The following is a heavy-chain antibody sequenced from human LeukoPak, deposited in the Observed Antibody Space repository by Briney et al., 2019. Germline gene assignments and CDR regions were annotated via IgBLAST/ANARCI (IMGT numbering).Heavy chain of an antibody. Sequence: PSETLSLTCTVSGGSISSYYWSWIRQPPGKGLEWIGYIYYSGSTNYNPSLKSRVTISVDTSKNQFSLKLSSVTAADTAVYYCARGIAVVAFDYWGQGTLVTVSS. CDR3: ARGIAVVAFDY. D-gene: IGHD6-19*01. V-gene: IGHV4-59*01. CDR2: IYYSGST. J-gene: IGHJ4*02. CDR1: GGSISSYY.